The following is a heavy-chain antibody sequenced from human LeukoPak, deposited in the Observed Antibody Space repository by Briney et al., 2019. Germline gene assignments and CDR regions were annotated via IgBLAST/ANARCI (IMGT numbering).Heavy chain of an antibody. D-gene: IGHD2-2*01. CDR1: GYSISSGYY. J-gene: IGHJ2*01. V-gene: IGHV4-38-2*02. CDR2: IYHSGST. Sequence: SETLSLTCTVSGYSISSGYYWGWIRQPPGKGLEWIGSIYHSGSTYYNPSLKSRVTISVDTSKNQFSLKLSSVTAADTAVYYCARPTVVVPAATFDWYFDLWGRGTLVTVSS. CDR3: ARPTVVVPAATFDWYFDL.